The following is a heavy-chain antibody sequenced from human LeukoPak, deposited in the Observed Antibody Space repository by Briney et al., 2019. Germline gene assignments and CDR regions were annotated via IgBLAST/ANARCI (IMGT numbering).Heavy chain of an antibody. J-gene: IGHJ5*02. CDR2: ISAYNGNT. D-gene: IGHD3-9*01. CDR1: GYTFTSYG. V-gene: IGHV1-18*01. CDR3: ARDRVDILTGYFEKDWFDP. Sequence: ASVTVSCTASGYTFTSYGISWVRQAPGQGLEWMGWISAYNGNTNYAQKLQGRVTMTTDTSTSTAYMELRSLRSDDTAVYYCARDRVDILTGYFEKDWFDPWGQGTLVTVSS.